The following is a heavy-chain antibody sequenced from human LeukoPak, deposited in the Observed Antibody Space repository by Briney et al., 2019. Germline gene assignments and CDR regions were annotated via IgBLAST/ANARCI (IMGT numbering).Heavy chain of an antibody. CDR2: ISGSGVST. J-gene: IGHJ4*02. Sequence: GGSLRLSCAASGFTFISYVMSWGRQAPGKGLEWVSAISGSGVSTYYADSVKGRFTISRDNSKNALYLEMNSLSPDDTAVYYCARGVEPLAANTLAYWGQGTLVTVSS. D-gene: IGHD3-16*01. CDR1: GFTFISYV. CDR3: ARGVEPLAANTLAY. V-gene: IGHV3-23*01.